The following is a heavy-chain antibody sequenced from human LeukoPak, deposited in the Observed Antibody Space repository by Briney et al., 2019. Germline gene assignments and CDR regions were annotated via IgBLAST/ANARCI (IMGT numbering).Heavy chain of an antibody. CDR3: AKSRAALCGADPFDV. V-gene: IGHV1-2*02. CDR1: GYSFTGLSGYF. CDR2: VDPNNGAT. D-gene: IGHD3-10*02. J-gene: IGHJ3*01. Sequence: ASVKVSCKTSGYSFTGLSGYFIEWVRQAPGQGLEWMGWVDPNNGATLYAQKFEGRVTMTRDTSIATAYMEVTRLTSEDTAVYYCAKSRAALCGADPFDVWGQGTVVTVSS.